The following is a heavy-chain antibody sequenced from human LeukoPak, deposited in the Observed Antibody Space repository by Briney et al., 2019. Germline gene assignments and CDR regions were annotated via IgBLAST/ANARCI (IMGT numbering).Heavy chain of an antibody. CDR3: ARDRVSITMVRGGFDP. J-gene: IGHJ5*02. Sequence: GGTLRLSCAASGFSFSSYAMSWVRQAPGKGLEWVANIKQDGSEKYYVDSVKGRFTISRDNAKNSLYLQMNSLRAEDTAVYYCARDRVSITMVRGGFDPWGQGTLVTVSS. D-gene: IGHD3-10*01. CDR2: IKQDGSEK. V-gene: IGHV3-7*01. CDR1: GFSFSSYA.